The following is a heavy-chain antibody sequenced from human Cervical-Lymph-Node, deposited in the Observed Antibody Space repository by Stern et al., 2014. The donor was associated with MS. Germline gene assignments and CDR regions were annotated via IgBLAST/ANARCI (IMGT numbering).Heavy chain of an antibody. CDR3: AKLRWGSNCFDS. Sequence: QVQLVQSGGEVKKPGASVKVSCKATGYNFAKSGLSWVRQAPGRGLEWMGWISLYNGNTNYTENLQDRVTMTADISTSTAYMELRSLRSDDTAVYYCAKLRWGSNCFDSWGQGTLVAVSS. CDR1: GYNFAKSG. CDR2: ISLYNGNT. V-gene: IGHV1-18*01. J-gene: IGHJ4*02. D-gene: IGHD5-24*01.